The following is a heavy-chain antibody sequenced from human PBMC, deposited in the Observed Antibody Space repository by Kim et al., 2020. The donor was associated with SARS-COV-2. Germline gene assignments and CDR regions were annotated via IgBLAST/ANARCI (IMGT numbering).Heavy chain of an antibody. CDR2: T. J-gene: IGHJ4*02. V-gene: IGHV3-74*01. D-gene: IGHD6-19*01. Sequence: TSYVDSVKGRFTISRDNAKNTLYLQMNSLRAEDTAVYYCATTAMGGTIHYWGQGILVTVSS. CDR3: ATTAMGGTIHY.